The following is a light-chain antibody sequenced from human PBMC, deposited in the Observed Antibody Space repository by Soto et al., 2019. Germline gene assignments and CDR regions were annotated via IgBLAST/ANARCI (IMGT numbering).Light chain of an antibody. Sequence: QSALTQPASVSGSPGQSITISCTGTSSDIGGYNYVSWYQQHPDKAPKLLIYEVSNRPSGVSNRFSGSKSGSTASLTISGLQAEDEADYYCSSYTSSSNWVFGGGTKVTVL. V-gene: IGLV2-14*01. CDR1: SSDIGGYNY. J-gene: IGLJ3*02. CDR3: SSYTSSSNWV. CDR2: EVS.